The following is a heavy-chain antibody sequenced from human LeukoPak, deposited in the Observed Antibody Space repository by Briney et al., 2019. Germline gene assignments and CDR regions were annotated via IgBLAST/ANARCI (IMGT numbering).Heavy chain of an antibody. J-gene: IGHJ4*02. D-gene: IGHD3-22*01. Sequence: SGTLSLTCTVSGGSISSYYWSWIRQPPGKGLEWMGYIYYSGSTNYNPSLKSRVTISVDTSQNQFSLKLSSVTAADTAVYYCARARDDSSGYTFDYWGQGTLVTVSS. CDR2: IYYSGST. CDR1: GGSISSYY. CDR3: ARARDDSSGYTFDY. V-gene: IGHV4-59*01.